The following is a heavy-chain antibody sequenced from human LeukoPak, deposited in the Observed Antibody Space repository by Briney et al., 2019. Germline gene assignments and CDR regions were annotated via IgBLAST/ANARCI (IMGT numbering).Heavy chain of an antibody. Sequence: PGRSLRLSCTASGFTFSSYGMHWVRQAPGKGLEWVAVIWYDGSNKYYADSVKGRFTISRDNSKNTLYLQMNSLRAEDTAVYYCAREGGDSSGVTEDYYYYGMDVWGQGTTVTVSS. V-gene: IGHV3-33*01. D-gene: IGHD6-19*01. CDR2: IWYDGSNK. J-gene: IGHJ6*02. CDR1: GFTFSSYG. CDR3: AREGGDSSGVTEDYYYYGMDV.